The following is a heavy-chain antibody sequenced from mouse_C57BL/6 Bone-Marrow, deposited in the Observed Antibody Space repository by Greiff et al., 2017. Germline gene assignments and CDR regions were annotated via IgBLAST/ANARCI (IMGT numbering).Heavy chain of an antibody. D-gene: IGHD1-1*01. V-gene: IGHV5-6*02. Sequence: EVKLVESGGDLVKPGGSLKLSCAASGFTFSSYGMSWVRQTPDKRLEWVATISSGGSYTYYPDSVKGRFTISRDNAKNTLYLQMSSLKSEDTAMYYCARHQFITTGEHYFDYWGQGTTLTVSS. J-gene: IGHJ2*01. CDR2: ISSGGSYT. CDR1: GFTFSSYG. CDR3: ARHQFITTGEHYFDY.